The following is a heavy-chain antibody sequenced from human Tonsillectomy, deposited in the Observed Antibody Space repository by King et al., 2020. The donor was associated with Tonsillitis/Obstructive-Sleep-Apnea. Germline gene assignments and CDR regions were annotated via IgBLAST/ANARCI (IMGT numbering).Heavy chain of an antibody. CDR1: GFSFSTYW. J-gene: IGHJ4*02. D-gene: IGHD3-16*01. CDR2: IKQDGSEK. V-gene: IGHV3-7*03. CDR3: AGGGNYFDY. Sequence: VQLVESGGGLVQPGGSLRLSCAASGFSFSTYWMSWVRQAPGKGLEWVANIKQDGSEKYYVDSVKGRFTISRDNAKNSLYLQMNSLRAEDTAVYYCAGGGNYFDYWCQGTLVTVSS.